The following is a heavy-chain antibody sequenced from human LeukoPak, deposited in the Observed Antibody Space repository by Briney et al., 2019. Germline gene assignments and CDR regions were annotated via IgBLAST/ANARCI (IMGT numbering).Heavy chain of an antibody. V-gene: IGHV4-59*08. J-gene: IGHJ4*02. CDR2: IYNSKSS. Sequence: SETLSLTCTVSCGSISSYYWSWIRQPPGKGLEWIGNIYNSKSSNYNPSLKSRVTISVDSSKKQFSLKLISVTAADTAVYYCARQGGYASPFDYWGQGTLVTVSS. D-gene: IGHD5-12*01. CDR1: CGSISSYY. CDR3: ARQGGYASPFDY.